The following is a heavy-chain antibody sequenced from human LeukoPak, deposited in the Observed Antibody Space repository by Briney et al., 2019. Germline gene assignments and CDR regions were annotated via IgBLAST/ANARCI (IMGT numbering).Heavy chain of an antibody. CDR3: AKSVSSWYGLFDY. J-gene: IGHJ4*02. V-gene: IGHV3-23*01. CDR2: ISGSGGST. CDR1: GFTFTSYA. Sequence: GGSLRLSCAASGFTFTSYAMSWVRQAPGKGLEWVSAISGSGGSTYYADSVKGRFTISRDNSKNTLYLQMNSLTAEDTAAYYCAKSVSSWYGLFDYWGQGTLVTVSS. D-gene: IGHD6-13*01.